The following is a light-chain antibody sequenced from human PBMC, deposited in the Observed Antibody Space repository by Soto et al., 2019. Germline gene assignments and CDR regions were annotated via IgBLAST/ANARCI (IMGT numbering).Light chain of an antibody. CDR2: ANN. CDR1: SSNIGAGYD. J-gene: IGLJ1*01. V-gene: IGLV1-40*01. Sequence: QSVLTQPPSVSGAPGQRVSISCTGSSSNIGAGYDVHWYQHLPGTAPKLLIYANNNRPSGVPDRFSGSKSGDTASLTISGLQTEDEADYYCCSYTGATTAYVFGTGTKVTVL. CDR3: CSYTGATTAYV.